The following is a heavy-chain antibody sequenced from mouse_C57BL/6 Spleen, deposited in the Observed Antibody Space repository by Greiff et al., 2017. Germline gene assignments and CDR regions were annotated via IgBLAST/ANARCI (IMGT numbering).Heavy chain of an antibody. J-gene: IGHJ1*03. CDR1: GYTFTSYW. Sequence: QVQLQQPGAELVRPGSSVKLSCKASGYTFTSYWMHWVKQRPIQGLEWIGNIDPSDSETHYNQKFKDKATLTVDKSSSTAYMQLSSLTSEDSAVXYCARDGSSYSWYFDVWGTGTTVTVSS. CDR2: IDPSDSET. V-gene: IGHV1-52*01. CDR3: ARDGSSYSWYFDV. D-gene: IGHD1-1*01.